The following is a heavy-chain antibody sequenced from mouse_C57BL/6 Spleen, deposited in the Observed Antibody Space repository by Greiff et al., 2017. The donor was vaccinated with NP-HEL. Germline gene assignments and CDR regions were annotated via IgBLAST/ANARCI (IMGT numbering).Heavy chain of an antibody. CDR3: AIYPRPYGSSSLFAY. CDR1: GYTFTSYW. J-gene: IGHJ3*01. D-gene: IGHD1-1*01. CDR2: IHPSDSDT. V-gene: IGHV1-74*01. Sequence: QVQLQQPGAELVKPGASVKVSCKASGYTFTSYWMHWVKPRPGQGLEWIGRIHPSDSDTNYNQKFKVKATLTVDKSSSTASMQLSSLTSASSAVYSLAIYPRPYGSSSLFAYWGQGTLVTVSA.